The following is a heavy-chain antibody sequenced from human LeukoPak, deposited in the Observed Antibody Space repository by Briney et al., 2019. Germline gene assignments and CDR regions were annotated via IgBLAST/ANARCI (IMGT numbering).Heavy chain of an antibody. CDR2: IYYSGST. D-gene: IGHD6-19*01. J-gene: IGHJ4*02. V-gene: IGHV4-59*01. CDR1: GGSISSYY. Sequence: SETLSLTCTVSGGSISSYYWSWIRQPPGKGLEWIGYIYYSGSTNYNPSLKGRVTISVDTSKNQFSLKLSSVTAADTAVYYCARVRLQPGIAVAGYVDYWGQGTLVTVSS. CDR3: ARVRLQPGIAVAGYVDY.